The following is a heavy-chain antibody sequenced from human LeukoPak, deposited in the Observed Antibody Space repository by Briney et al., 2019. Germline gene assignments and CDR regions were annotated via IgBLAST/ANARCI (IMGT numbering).Heavy chain of an antibody. CDR1: GGSISSYY. CDR2: IYYSGST. J-gene: IGHJ3*02. CDR3: ATNYYGDAFDI. D-gene: IGHD3-10*01. Sequence: SETLSLTCTVSGGSISSYYWSWIRQPPGKGLEWIGYIYYSGSTNYNPSLKSRVTISADTSKNQFSLKLSSVTAADTAVYYCATNYYGDAFDIWGQGTMVTVSS. V-gene: IGHV4-59*01.